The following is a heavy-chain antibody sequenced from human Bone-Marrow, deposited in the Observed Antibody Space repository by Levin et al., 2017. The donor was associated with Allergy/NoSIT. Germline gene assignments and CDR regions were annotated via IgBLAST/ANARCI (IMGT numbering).Heavy chain of an antibody. D-gene: IGHD2-2*01. J-gene: IGHJ6*02. Sequence: ASVKVSCKASGGTFSSYAINWVRQAPGQGLEWMGGIIPISHTANYAQKFQGRVTITVDESTSTAYMELSSLRSEDTAVYYCARAHPLGYCSSTSCYDPDYYGMDVWGQGTTVTVSS. CDR1: GGTFSSYA. CDR3: ARAHPLGYCSSTSCYDPDYYGMDV. CDR2: IIPISHTA. V-gene: IGHV1-69*13.